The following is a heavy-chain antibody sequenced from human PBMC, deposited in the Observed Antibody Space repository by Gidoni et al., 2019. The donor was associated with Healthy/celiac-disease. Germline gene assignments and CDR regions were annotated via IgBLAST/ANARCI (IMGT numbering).Heavy chain of an antibody. Sequence: EVQLVESGGGLVTPGGSLRLSCAASGFTFSSYSMNWVRQAPGKGLEWVSSISSSSSYIYYADSVKGRFTISRDNAKNSLYLQMNSLRAEDTAVYYCARGSSSWYGGDYYYYGMDVWGQGTTVTVSS. J-gene: IGHJ6*02. CDR3: ARGSSSWYGGDYYYYGMDV. V-gene: IGHV3-21*01. CDR1: GFTFSSYS. CDR2: ISSSSSYI. D-gene: IGHD6-13*01.